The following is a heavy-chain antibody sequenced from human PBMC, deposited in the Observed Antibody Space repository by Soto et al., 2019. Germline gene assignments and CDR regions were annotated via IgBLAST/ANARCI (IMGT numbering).Heavy chain of an antibody. CDR2: IWDDGRRK. CDR3: ATWQGSLNFHY. CDR1: GFTFSLYG. Sequence: LRLSCAASGFTFSLYGMRWVRQAPGKGLEWVAAIWDDGRRKDYADSVKDRLFISRDNSKNTLYLQLDSLRPEDTAVYYCATWQGSLNFHYWGQGTLVTVSS. V-gene: IGHV3-33*01. J-gene: IGHJ4*02.